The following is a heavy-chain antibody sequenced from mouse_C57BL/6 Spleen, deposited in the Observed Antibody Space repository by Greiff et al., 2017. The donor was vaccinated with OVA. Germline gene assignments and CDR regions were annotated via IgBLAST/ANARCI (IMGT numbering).Heavy chain of an antibody. CDR1: GFTFSSYT. Sequence: EVHLVESGGGLVKPGGSLKLSCAASGFTFSSYTMSWVRQTPEKRLEWVATISGGGGNTYYPDSVKGRFTISRDNAKNTLYLQMSSLRSEDTALYYCARSYGGYAMDYWGQGTSVTVSS. CDR3: ARSYGGYAMDY. J-gene: IGHJ4*01. V-gene: IGHV5-9*01. D-gene: IGHD1-1*02. CDR2: ISGGGGNT.